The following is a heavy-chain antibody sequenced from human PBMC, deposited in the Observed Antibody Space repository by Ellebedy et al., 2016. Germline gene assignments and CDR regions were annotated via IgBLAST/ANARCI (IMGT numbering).Heavy chain of an antibody. D-gene: IGHD6-13*01. J-gene: IGHJ5*02. Sequence: GESVKISXAASGFTFSSYTMRWVRQAPGKGLEWVSDISGSSGSTYYADSVKGRFTISRDNSKNTLYLQMNSLRVEDTAVYYCAKGITAAVVEGSLFDPWGQGTLVTVSS. CDR3: AKGITAAVVEGSLFDP. V-gene: IGHV3-23*01. CDR2: ISGSSGST. CDR1: GFTFSSYT.